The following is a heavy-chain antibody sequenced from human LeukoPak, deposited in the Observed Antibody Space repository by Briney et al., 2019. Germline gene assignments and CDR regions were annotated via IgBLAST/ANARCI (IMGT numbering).Heavy chain of an antibody. V-gene: IGHV3-23*01. CDR3: AKAPVTTCRGAYCYPFDY. Sequence: GGSLRLSCAASGFTFSIYAMTWVRQAPGKGLEWVSVISGGGGSTYYGDSVKGRFTISRDSSKNTLFLQMNRLRPEDAAVYYCAKAPVTTCRGAYCYPFDYWGQGTLVTVSS. J-gene: IGHJ4*02. CDR2: ISGGGGST. CDR1: GFTFSIYA. D-gene: IGHD2-21*01.